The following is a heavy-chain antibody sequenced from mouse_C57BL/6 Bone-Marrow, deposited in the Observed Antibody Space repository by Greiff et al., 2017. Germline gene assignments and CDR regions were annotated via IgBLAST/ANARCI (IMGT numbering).Heavy chain of an antibody. D-gene: IGHD2-5*01. J-gene: IGHJ4*01. V-gene: IGHV5-17*01. CDR3: ARRRAYYSNYDAMDY. Sequence: VQLKESGGGLVEPGGSLKLSCAASGFTFSDYGMHWVRQAPEKGLEWVAYISSGSSTIYYADTVKGRFTISRDNAKNTLFLQMTSLRSEDTAMYYCARRRAYYSNYDAMDYWGQGTSVTVSS. CDR1: GFTFSDYG. CDR2: ISSGSSTI.